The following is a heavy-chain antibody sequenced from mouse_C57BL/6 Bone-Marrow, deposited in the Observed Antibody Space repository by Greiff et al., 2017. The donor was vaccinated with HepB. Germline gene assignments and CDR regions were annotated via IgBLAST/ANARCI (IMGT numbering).Heavy chain of an antibody. CDR3: APYYGSP. V-gene: IGHV14-4*01. CDR2: IDPENGDT. CDR1: GFNIKDDY. Sequence: EVQLQQSGAELVRPGASVKLSCTASGFNIKDDYMHWVKQRPEQGLEWIGWIDPENGDTEYASKFQGKATITADTSSNTAYLQLSSLTSEDTAIYYCAPYYGSPWGQGTLVTVSA. D-gene: IGHD1-1*01. J-gene: IGHJ3*01.